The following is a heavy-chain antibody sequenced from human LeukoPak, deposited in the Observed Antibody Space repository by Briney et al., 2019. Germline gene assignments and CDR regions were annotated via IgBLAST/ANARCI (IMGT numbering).Heavy chain of an antibody. Sequence: SVKVSCKASGYTFTSYDIDWVRQATGQGLEWMGWMDPNSGNTGYAQKFQGRVTMTRNTSISTAYMELSSLRSEDTAVYYCARGSIAAALGIDPWGQGTLVTVSS. J-gene: IGHJ5*02. CDR2: MDPNSGNT. CDR1: GYTFTSYD. D-gene: IGHD6-13*01. CDR3: ARGSIAAALGIDP. V-gene: IGHV1-8*01.